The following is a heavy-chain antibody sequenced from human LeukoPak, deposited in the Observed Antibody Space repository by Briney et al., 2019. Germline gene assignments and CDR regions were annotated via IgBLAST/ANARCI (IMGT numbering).Heavy chain of an antibody. V-gene: IGHV4-34*01. Sequence: SETLSLTCAVYGGSFSGYYWSWIRQPPGKGPEWIGEINHSGSTNYNPSLKSRVTISVDTSKNQFSLKLSSVTAADTAVYYCARSQLLPNWFDPWGQGTLVTVSS. CDR3: ARSQLLPNWFDP. CDR2: INHSGST. D-gene: IGHD2-2*01. J-gene: IGHJ5*02. CDR1: GGSFSGYY.